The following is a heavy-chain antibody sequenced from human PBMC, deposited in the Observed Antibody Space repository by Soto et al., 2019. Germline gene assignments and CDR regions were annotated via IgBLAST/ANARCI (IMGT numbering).Heavy chain of an antibody. CDR1: GFSFSSFG. Sequence: PVGSLRLSCAASGFSFSSFGLHWVRQAPGKGLEWVALISFDGSKKYYGDSVKGRFTISKDTSKNTLFLQMNSLRPEDTAVYYCAKDGGWGGVVIDYYNGMDVWGQGTTVTVSS. J-gene: IGHJ6*02. D-gene: IGHD3-3*01. CDR2: ISFDGSKK. V-gene: IGHV3-30*18. CDR3: AKDGGWGGVVIDYYNGMDV.